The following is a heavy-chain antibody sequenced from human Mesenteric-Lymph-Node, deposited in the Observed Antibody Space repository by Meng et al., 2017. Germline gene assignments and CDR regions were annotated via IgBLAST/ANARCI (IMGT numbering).Heavy chain of an antibody. CDR2: IHDSGST. CDR1: GGSISSGGYY. Sequence: QVALQESGPGLVKPSGTLSITCTVSGGSISSGGYYWSWIRQHPGKGLEWIGYIHDSGSTYYNPSLKSRVTISADTSKNQFSLKLSSVTAADTAVYYCARASYGSGSPLGESWFDPWGQGTLVTVSS. D-gene: IGHD3-10*01. CDR3: ARASYGSGSPLGESWFDP. V-gene: IGHV4-31*03. J-gene: IGHJ5*02.